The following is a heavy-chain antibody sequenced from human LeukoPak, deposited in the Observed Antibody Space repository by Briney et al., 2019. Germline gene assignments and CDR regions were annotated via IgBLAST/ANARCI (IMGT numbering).Heavy chain of an antibody. CDR1: GFTFSNSA. CDR2: IVVGSGNT. CDR3: AADVIYESD. Sequence: ASVKVSCKASGFTFSNSAMQWVRQARGQRLEWIGWIVVGSGNTNYAQKFQERVTITRDMSTSTTYMELSSLRSEDTAVYYCAADVIYESDWGQGTLVTVSS. D-gene: IGHD2/OR15-2a*01. J-gene: IGHJ4*02. V-gene: IGHV1-58*02.